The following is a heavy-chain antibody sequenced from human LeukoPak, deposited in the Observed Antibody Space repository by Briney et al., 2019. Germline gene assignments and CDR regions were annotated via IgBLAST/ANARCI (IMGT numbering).Heavy chain of an antibody. CDR3: ARSAKCGGDCYADALDV. CDR1: GFTFSSYA. D-gene: IGHD2-21*02. V-gene: IGHV3-23*01. J-gene: IGHJ3*01. CDR2: ISGSVGNT. Sequence: PGGSLRLSCAASGFTFSSYAMSWVRQAPGKGLEWVSAISGSVGNTYSADSVKGRFTISRDTAKNTLYLEMYSLGAEDTAVYFCARSAKCGGDCYADALDVWGQGTLVTVSS.